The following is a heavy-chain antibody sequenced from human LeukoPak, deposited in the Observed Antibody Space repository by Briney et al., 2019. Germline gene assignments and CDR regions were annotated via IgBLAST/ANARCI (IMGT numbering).Heavy chain of an antibody. V-gene: IGHV3-23*01. CDR3: AKDGGGSLEWLPPMDV. J-gene: IGHJ6*02. CDR1: GFTFSSHA. D-gene: IGHD3-3*01. Sequence: GGSLRLSCAASGFTFSSHAMGWVRQAPGKGLEWVSSITGSGGSTYYGDSVKGRFTISRDNSKNTLYLQMNSLRAGDTALYYCAKDGGGSLEWLPPMDVWGQGTTVTVSS. CDR2: ITGSGGST.